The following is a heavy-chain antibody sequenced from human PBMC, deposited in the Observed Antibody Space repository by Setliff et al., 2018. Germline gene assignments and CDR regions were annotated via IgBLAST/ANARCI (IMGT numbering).Heavy chain of an antibody. D-gene: IGHD2-15*01. CDR1: GFPFSIYS. CDR2: ISDSSFHI. V-gene: IGHV3-21*01. Sequence: KLGGSLRLSCAASGFPFSIYSMHWVRQAPGKGLEWVSSISDSSFHIYYRDSVKGRFTISRDNARNSLYLQMNSLRADDTAVYYCARDEVNCSGTKCYSGFDSWGQGTLVTVSS. J-gene: IGHJ4*02. CDR3: ARDEVNCSGTKCYSGFDS.